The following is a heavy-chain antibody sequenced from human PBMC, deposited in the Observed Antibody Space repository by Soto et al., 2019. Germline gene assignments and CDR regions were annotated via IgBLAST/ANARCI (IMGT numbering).Heavy chain of an antibody. CDR3: ARESEDLTSNFDY. J-gene: IGHJ4*02. CDR2: ISTSGTNE. CDR1: GFRFSDFY. Sequence: GGSLRLSCAASGFRFSDFYMTWIRQAPGKGLEWVSYISTSGTNEFYADSVKGRFTISRDNAKNSLYLEMNSLRAEDTAVYYFARESEDLTSNFDYWGQGTLVTVSS. V-gene: IGHV3-11*04.